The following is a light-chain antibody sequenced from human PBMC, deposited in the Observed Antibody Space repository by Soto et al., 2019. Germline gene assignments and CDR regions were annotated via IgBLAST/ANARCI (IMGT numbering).Light chain of an antibody. Sequence: EIVMTQSPATLSVSPGERATLSCRASQSVSSNLAWYQQKPGQAPRLLIYGASTRATGIPARFSGSGSGTEFTLTISSRQSEDFAVYYWQQYNNWPPTFGGGTKVEIK. V-gene: IGKV3-15*01. CDR3: QQYNNWPPT. CDR1: QSVSSN. J-gene: IGKJ4*01. CDR2: GAS.